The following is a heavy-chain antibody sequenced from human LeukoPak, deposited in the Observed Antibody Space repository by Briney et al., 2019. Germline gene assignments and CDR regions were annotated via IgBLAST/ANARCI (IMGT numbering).Heavy chain of an antibody. J-gene: IGHJ4*02. D-gene: IGHD1-26*01. Sequence: GGSLRLSCAASGFTFDDYAMHWVRQAPGKGLEWVSGISWNSGTIGYADSVKGRFTISRDNAKNSLYLQMNSLRAEDTALYYCAKDQSSGSYGFDYWGQGTLVTVSS. V-gene: IGHV3-9*01. CDR1: GFTFDDYA. CDR2: ISWNSGTI. CDR3: AKDQSSGSYGFDY.